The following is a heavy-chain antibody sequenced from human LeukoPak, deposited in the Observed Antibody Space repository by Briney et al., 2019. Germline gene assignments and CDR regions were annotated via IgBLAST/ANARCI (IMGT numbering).Heavy chain of an antibody. CDR3: ARLTYYDYVWGSYRYYFDY. Sequence: SETLSLTCAVYGGSFSGYYWSWIRQPPGKGLEWIGEINHGGSTNYNPSLKSRVTISVDTSKNQFSLKLSSVTAADTAVYYCARLTYYDYVWGSYRYYFDYWGQGTLDTVSS. CDR1: GGSFSGYY. CDR2: INHGGST. J-gene: IGHJ4*02. D-gene: IGHD3-16*02. V-gene: IGHV4-34*01.